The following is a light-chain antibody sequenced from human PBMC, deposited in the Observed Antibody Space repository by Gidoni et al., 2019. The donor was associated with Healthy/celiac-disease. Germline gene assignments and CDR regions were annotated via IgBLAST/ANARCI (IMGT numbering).Light chain of an antibody. Sequence: EIVMTQSPATLSVSPGERASLSCRASQSVSINLAWYQQKPGQAPRLLIYAASTRATGIPARFSGSGSGTEFTLTISSLQSEDFAVYYCQHYNNWPVTFXQXTKVEIK. CDR1: QSVSIN. J-gene: IGKJ1*01. V-gene: IGKV3-15*01. CDR2: AAS. CDR3: QHYNNWPVT.